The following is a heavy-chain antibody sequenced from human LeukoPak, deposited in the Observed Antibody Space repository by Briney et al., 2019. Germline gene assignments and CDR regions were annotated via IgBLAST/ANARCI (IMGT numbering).Heavy chain of an antibody. J-gene: IGHJ6*03. CDR2: MNPNSGNT. CDR3: ARGRHDYRDYDRYMDV. CDR1: GYTFTSYD. V-gene: IGHV1-8*03. Sequence: ASVKVSCKASGYTFTSYDINWVRQATGQGLEWMGWMNPNSGNTGYAQKFQGRVTVTRNTSISTAYMELSSLRSEDTAVYYCARGRHDYRDYDRYMDVWGKGTTVTVSS. D-gene: IGHD4-17*01.